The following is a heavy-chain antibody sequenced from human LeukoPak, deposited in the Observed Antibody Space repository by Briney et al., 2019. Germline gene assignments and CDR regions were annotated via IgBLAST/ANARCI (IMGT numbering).Heavy chain of an antibody. Sequence: ASVKVSCKASGYTFTGYYMHWVRQAPGQGLEWMGWINPNSGGTNYAQKFQGRVTMTRDTSISTAYMELSRLRSDDTAVYYCARDREGGSGWPVRVYNWFDPWGQGTLVTVSS. CDR1: GYTFTGYY. CDR2: INPNSGGT. CDR3: ARDREGGSGWPVRVYNWFDP. V-gene: IGHV1-2*02. J-gene: IGHJ5*02. D-gene: IGHD6-19*01.